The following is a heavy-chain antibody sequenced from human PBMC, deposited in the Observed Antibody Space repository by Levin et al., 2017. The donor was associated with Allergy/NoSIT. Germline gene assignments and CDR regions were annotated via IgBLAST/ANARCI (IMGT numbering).Heavy chain of an antibody. V-gene: IGHV3-53*01. CDR1: GFTISSNY. Sequence: GESLKISCAVSGFTISSNYMSWVRQAPGKGLEWVSIIYSSGKTDDADSVQGRFTISRDSFINTLYLQMTSLRAEDTAMYYCVRGYKYGLADFWGQGTPVTVSS. D-gene: IGHD5-18*01. J-gene: IGHJ4*02. CDR2: IYSSGKT. CDR3: VRGYKYGLADF.